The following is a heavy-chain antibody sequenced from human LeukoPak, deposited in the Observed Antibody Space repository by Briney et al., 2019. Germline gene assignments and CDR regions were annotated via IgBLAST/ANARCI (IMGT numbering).Heavy chain of an antibody. CDR2: MTSGGRDI. D-gene: IGHD4-17*01. J-gene: IGHJ1*01. CDR3: ARDPNGNYVGAFDFQP. V-gene: IGHV3-21*04. CDR1: GFTFSSYS. Sequence: GGSLRLSCAASGFTFSSYSVNWVRQAPGKGLEWVSSMTSGGRDIYYADSVKGRFTISRDNYKNTLYLQMNSLRAEDTAVYYCARDPNGNYVGAFDFQPWGQGTLVTVSS.